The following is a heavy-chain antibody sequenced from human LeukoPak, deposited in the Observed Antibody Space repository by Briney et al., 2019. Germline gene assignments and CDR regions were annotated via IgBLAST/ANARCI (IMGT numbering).Heavy chain of an antibody. CDR1: GGSISSSRYY. J-gene: IGHJ4*02. D-gene: IGHD2-2*01. CDR2: LYYSGST. Sequence: SETLSLTCTVSGGSISSSRYYWGWIRQPPGKGLEWIGSLYYSGSTYYNASLKSRVTISVDKSKNQFSLKLSSVTAADTAVYYCARHPHYTDDVPYIDSWGQGTLVTVSS. V-gene: IGHV4-39*01. CDR3: ARHPHYTDDVPYIDS.